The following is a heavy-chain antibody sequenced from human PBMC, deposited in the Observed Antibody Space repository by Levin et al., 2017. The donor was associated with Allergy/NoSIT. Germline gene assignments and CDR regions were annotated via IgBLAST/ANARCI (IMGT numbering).Heavy chain of an antibody. J-gene: IGHJ6*02. V-gene: IGHV1-8*01. CDR2: MNPNSGNT. CDR1: GYTFTSYD. CDR3: ARGGSNYDLDRTGTDYYYYYGMDV. D-gene: IGHD3-3*01. Sequence: ASVKVSCKASGYTFTSYDINWVRQATGQGLEWMGWMNPNSGNTSYAQKFQGRVTMTRNTSKSTAYMELSSLRSEDTAVYYCARGGSNYDLDRTGTDYYYYYGMDVWGQGTTVTVSS.